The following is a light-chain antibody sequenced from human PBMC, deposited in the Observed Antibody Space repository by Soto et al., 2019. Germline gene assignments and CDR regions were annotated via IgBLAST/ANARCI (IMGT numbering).Light chain of an antibody. Sequence: EIVLTQSPATLSLSPGERATLSCRASQSVSSYLAGYQQKPGQAPRLLIYDASNRATGIPARFSGSGSGTDFTLTISSLAPEDFAVYYCQQRSNWPLLTFGGGTKLEIK. CDR2: DAS. J-gene: IGKJ4*01. CDR3: QQRSNWPLLT. CDR1: QSVSSY. V-gene: IGKV3-11*01.